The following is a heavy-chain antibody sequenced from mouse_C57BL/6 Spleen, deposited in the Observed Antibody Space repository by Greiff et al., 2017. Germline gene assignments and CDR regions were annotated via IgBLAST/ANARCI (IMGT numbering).Heavy chain of an antibody. CDR3: ARDRGGYDVGFDY. CDR2: IYPGDGDT. V-gene: IGHV1-82*01. CDR1: GYAFSSSW. J-gene: IGHJ2*01. D-gene: IGHD2-2*01. Sequence: VQLQQSGPELVKPGASVKISCKASGYAFSSSWMNWVKQRPGKGLEWIGRIYPGDGDTNYNGKFKGKATLTADKSSSTAYMQLSSLTSEDSAVYFCARDRGGYDVGFDYWGQGTTLTVSS.